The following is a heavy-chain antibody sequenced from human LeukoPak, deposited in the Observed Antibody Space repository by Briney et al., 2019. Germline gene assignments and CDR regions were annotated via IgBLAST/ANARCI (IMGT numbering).Heavy chain of an antibody. CDR1: GGTFSSYA. Sequence: LVKVSCKASGGTFSSYAISWVRQAPGQGLEWMGRIIPIFGTANYAQKFQGRVTITTDESTSTAYMELSSLRSEDTAVYYCASGYSYAALDYWGQGTLVTVSS. J-gene: IGHJ4*02. V-gene: IGHV1-69*05. CDR3: ASGYSYAALDY. D-gene: IGHD5-18*01. CDR2: IIPIFGTA.